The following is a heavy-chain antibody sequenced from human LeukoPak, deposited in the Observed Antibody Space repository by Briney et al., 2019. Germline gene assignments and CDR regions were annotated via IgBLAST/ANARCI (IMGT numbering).Heavy chain of an antibody. V-gene: IGHV4-59*12. Sequence: PSETLSLTCTVSGGSISSYYWSWIRQPPGKGLEWIGYIYYSGSTNYNPSLKSRVTISVDTSKNQFSLKLSSVTAADTAVYYCAIYRDGYNFGFDYWGQGTLVTVSS. CDR2: IYYSGST. CDR3: AIYRDGYNFGFDY. D-gene: IGHD5-24*01. CDR1: GGSISSYY. J-gene: IGHJ4*02.